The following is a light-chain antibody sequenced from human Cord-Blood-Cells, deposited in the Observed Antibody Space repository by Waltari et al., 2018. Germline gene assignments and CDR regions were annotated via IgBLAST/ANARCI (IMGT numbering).Light chain of an antibody. CDR1: SSDVGSYNL. J-gene: IGLJ2*01. CDR3: CSYAGSSTVV. Sequence: QSALTQPASVSGSPGPSITISRTGTSSDVGSYNLVSWYQQHPGKAPKLMIYEGSKRPSGVSNRFSGSKSGNTASLTISGLQAEDEADYYCCSYAGSSTVVFGGGTKLTVL. V-gene: IGLV2-23*01. CDR2: EGS.